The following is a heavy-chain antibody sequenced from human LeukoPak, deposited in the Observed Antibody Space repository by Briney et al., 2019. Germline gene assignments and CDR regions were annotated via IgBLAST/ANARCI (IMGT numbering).Heavy chain of an antibody. CDR1: GGSFNGYY. CDR2: INHSGST. D-gene: IGHD1-14*01. V-gene: IGHV4-34*01. CDR3: ARGLRRSPWWFDP. Sequence: PSETLSLTCAVYGGSFNGYYWSWIRQPPGKGLEWIGEINHSGSTNYNPSLKSRVTISVDTSKNQFSLKLSSVTAADTAVYYCARGLRRSPWWFDPWGQGTLVTVSS. J-gene: IGHJ5*02.